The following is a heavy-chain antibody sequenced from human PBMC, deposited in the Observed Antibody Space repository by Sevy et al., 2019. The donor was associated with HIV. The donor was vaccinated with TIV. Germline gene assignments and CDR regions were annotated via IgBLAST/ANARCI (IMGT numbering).Heavy chain of an antibody. J-gene: IGHJ5*02. CDR2: ISNDGKDK. CDR3: VREGGSSGRAGWFDP. D-gene: IGHD3-22*01. V-gene: IGHV3-30*04. Sequence: EGSLRLSCAASGLSFSPFPMHWVRQAPGKGLDWMAVISNDGKDKWYADSVKDRFIISRDNSKNMLYLQMNSLRGEDTAVYYCVREGGSSGRAGWFDPWGQGTLVTVSS. CDR1: GLSFSPFP.